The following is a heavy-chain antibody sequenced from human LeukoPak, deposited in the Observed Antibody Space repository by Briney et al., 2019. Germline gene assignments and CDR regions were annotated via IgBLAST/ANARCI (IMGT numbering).Heavy chain of an antibody. Sequence: ASVKVSCKTSGITFTGYYIHWVRQAPGQGLEWMGWIDLKSGDTKYAQTFQGRVTMTRDTSISTAYMDLSRLRSDDTAVYYCASGGYCSSTSCFYAFDIWGQGTMVTVSS. V-gene: IGHV1-2*02. CDR1: GITFTGYY. CDR3: ASGGYCSSTSCFYAFDI. J-gene: IGHJ3*02. D-gene: IGHD2-2*01. CDR2: IDLKSGDT.